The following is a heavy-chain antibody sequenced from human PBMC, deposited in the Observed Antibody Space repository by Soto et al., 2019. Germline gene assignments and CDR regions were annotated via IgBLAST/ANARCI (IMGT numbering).Heavy chain of an antibody. V-gene: IGHV4-30-2*01. CDR2: IYHSGST. J-gene: IGHJ5*02. Sequence: QLQLQESGSGLVKPSQTLSLTCAVSGGSISSGGYSWSWIRQPPGQGLEWLGYIYHSGSTYYNPCLKSRVTISVDRSKNQFSLKLCFVTAADTAVYYCARGPYYDFWSGYYRGQNWFDPWGQGTLVTVSS. CDR3: ARGPYYDFWSGYYRGQNWFDP. CDR1: GGSISSGGYS. D-gene: IGHD3-3*01.